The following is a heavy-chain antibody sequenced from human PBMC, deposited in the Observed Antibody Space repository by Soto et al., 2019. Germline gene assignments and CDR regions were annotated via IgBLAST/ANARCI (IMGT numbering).Heavy chain of an antibody. CDR2: IYYSGST. J-gene: IGHJ6*02. Sequence: KPSETLSLTCTVSGGSISSGGYYWSWIRQHPGKGLEWIGYIYYSGSTYYNPSLKSRVTISVDTSKNQFSLKLSSVTAADTTVYYCARGTARRRMISSLNYYGMDVWGQGTTVTVSS. CDR1: GGSISSGGYY. D-gene: IGHD6-6*01. V-gene: IGHV4-31*03. CDR3: ARGTARRRMISSLNYYGMDV.